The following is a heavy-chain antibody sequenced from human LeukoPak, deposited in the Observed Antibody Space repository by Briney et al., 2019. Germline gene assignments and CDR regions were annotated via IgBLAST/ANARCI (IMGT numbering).Heavy chain of an antibody. CDR3: ARGGRGYSYEIDY. CDR1: GGSISTFY. J-gene: IGHJ4*02. Sequence: SETLSLTCTVSGGSISTFYWSWIRQPPGKGLEWIGYIDYSGSTNYNRSLKSRVIISVDTSNNQFSLKLSSVTAADAAVYYCARGGRGYSYEIDYWGQGTLVTVSS. V-gene: IGHV4-59*01. CDR2: IDYSGST. D-gene: IGHD5-18*01.